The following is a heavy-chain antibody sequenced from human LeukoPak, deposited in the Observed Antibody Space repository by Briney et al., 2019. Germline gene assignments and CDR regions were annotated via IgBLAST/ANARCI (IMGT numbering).Heavy chain of an antibody. CDR3: ARSLTVVDNHPPDY. V-gene: IGHV3-30*04. Sequence: GGSLRLSCAAFGFTFSSYAMHWVRQAPGKGLEWVAVISYDGSNKYYADSVKGRFTISRDNSKNTLYLQMNSLRAEDTAVYYCARSLTVVDNHPPDYWGQGTLVTVSS. J-gene: IGHJ4*02. CDR1: GFTFSSYA. D-gene: IGHD4-23*01. CDR2: ISYDGSNK.